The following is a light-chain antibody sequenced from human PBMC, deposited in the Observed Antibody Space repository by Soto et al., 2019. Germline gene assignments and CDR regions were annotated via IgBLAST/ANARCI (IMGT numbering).Light chain of an antibody. CDR2: LNSDGSH. J-gene: IGLJ3*02. V-gene: IGLV4-69*01. CDR1: SGHSSYA. CDR3: QTWGTGYWV. Sequence: QAVLTQSPSASASLGASVKLTCTLSSGHSSYAIAWHQQQPEKGPRYLMKLNSDGSHTKGDGIPDRFSGSSSGAERYLTISSLQSEDEADYYCQTWGTGYWVFGGGTNVTVL.